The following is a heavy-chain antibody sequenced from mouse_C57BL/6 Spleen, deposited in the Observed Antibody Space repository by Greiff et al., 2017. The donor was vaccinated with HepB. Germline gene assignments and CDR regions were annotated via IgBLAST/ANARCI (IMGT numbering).Heavy chain of an antibody. CDR2: IDPSDSYT. D-gene: IGHD1-1*02. J-gene: IGHJ3*01. CDR1: GYTFTSYW. CDR3: ARSSPLWSAWFAY. V-gene: IGHV1-69*01. Sequence: QVQLQQPGAELVMPGASVKLSCKASGYTFTSYWMHWVKQRPGQGLEWIGEIDPSDSYTNYTQKFKGKSTLTVDKSSSTAYMQLSSLTSEYSAVYYCARSSPLWSAWFAYWGQGTLVTVSA.